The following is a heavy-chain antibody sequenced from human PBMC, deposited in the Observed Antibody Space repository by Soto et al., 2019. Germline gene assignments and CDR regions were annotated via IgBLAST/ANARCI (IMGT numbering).Heavy chain of an antibody. CDR1: GFTFSSYA. Sequence: EVQLLESGGGLVQPGGSLRLSCAASGFTFSSYAMSWVRQAPGKGLEWVSAISSSGGSTYYADSVKGRFTISRDNSKNTLYQQMNSLRAEDAAVDYCAKGRWDRYGMDVWGQGTTVTVSS. D-gene: IGHD1-26*01. CDR3: AKGRWDRYGMDV. J-gene: IGHJ6*02. V-gene: IGHV3-23*01. CDR2: ISSSGGST.